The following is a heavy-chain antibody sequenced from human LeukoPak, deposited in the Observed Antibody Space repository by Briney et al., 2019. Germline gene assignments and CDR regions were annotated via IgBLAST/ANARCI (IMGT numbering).Heavy chain of an antibody. CDR2: IYYSGST. V-gene: IGHV4-30-4*01. CDR3: ARGFRYCSSTSCFTDGFDP. CDR1: GGSISSGDYY. Sequence: SQTLSLTCTVSGGSISSGDYYWSWIRQPPGKGLEWIGYIYYSGSTYYNPSLKRRVTISVDTSKNQFSLKLSSVTAADTAVYYCARGFRYCSSTSCFTDGFDPWGQGTLVTVSS. J-gene: IGHJ5*02. D-gene: IGHD2-2*02.